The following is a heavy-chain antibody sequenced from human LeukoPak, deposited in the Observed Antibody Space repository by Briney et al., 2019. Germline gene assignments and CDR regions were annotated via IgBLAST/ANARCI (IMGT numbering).Heavy chain of an antibody. V-gene: IGHV4-31*03. CDR2: IYYSGST. Sequence: SQTLSLTCTVSGGSISSGGYYWSWIRQHPGKGLEWIGYIYYSGSTYYNPSLKSRVTISVDTSKNQFSLKLSSVTAADTAVYYCARDLVHYDSSGYYLSAFDIWGQGTMVTVSS. CDR3: ARDLVHYDSSGYYLSAFDI. D-gene: IGHD3-22*01. CDR1: GGSISSGGYY. J-gene: IGHJ3*02.